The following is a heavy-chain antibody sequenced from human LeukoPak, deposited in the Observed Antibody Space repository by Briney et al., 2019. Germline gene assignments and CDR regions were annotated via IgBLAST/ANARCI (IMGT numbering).Heavy chain of an antibody. D-gene: IGHD3-10*01. J-gene: IGHJ4*02. V-gene: IGHV1-18*01. Sequence: ASVKVSCKASGYTFTSYGISWVRQAPGQGLEWMGWISAYNGNTNYAQMLQGRVTMTTDTSTGTAYMELRSLRSDDTAVYYCARVTMVRGVIIGNDDYWGQGTLVTVSS. CDR1: GYTFTSYG. CDR3: ARVTMVRGVIIGNDDY. CDR2: ISAYNGNT.